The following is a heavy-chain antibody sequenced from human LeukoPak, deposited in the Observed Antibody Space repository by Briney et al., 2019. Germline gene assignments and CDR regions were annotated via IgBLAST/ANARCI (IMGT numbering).Heavy chain of an antibody. CDR1: GGSISSNNW. CDR2: IYHSGST. CDR3: GSSSWYGGYFDY. J-gene: IGHJ4*02. D-gene: IGHD6-13*01. Sequence: SGTLSLTCAVSGGSISSNNWWSWVRQPPGKGLEWIGEIYHSGSTNYNPSLKSRVTISVDKSKNQFSLKLSSVTAADTAVYYCGSSSWYGGYFDYWGQGTLVTVSS. V-gene: IGHV4-4*02.